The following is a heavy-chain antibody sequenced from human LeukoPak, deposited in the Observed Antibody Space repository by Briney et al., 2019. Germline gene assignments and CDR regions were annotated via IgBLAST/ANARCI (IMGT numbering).Heavy chain of an antibody. CDR3: ASELARSGWYN. D-gene: IGHD6-19*01. Sequence: GGSLRLSCAASGFTFSSYWMSWVRQAPGKGLEWVANIKQDGSGKYYVDSVKGRFTISRDNAKNSLYLQMNSLRAEDTAVYYCASELARSGWYNWGQGTMVTVSS. CDR2: IKQDGSGK. CDR1: GFTFSSYW. J-gene: IGHJ3*01. V-gene: IGHV3-7*03.